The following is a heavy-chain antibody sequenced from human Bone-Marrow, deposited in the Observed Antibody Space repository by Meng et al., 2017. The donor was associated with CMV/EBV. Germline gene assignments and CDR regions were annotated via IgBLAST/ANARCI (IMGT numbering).Heavy chain of an antibody. CDR2: IIPILGIA. Sequence: SVKVSCKASGGTFSSYAISWVRQAPGQGLEWMGGIIPILGIANYAQKFQGRVTITADKSTSTAYMELSSLRAEDTAVYYCARVRPEHDYYYGMDVWGQGTTVTVSS. CDR3: ARVRPEHDYYYGMDV. J-gene: IGHJ6*02. CDR1: GGTFSSYA. V-gene: IGHV1-69*10.